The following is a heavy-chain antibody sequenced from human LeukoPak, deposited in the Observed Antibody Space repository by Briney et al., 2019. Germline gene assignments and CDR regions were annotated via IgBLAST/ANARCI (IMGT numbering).Heavy chain of an antibody. V-gene: IGHV3-21*01. CDR3: AELGITMIGGV. CDR2: ISSRSDI. D-gene: IGHD3-10*02. CDR1: GFTFTSYN. Sequence: GGSLRLSCEASGFTFTSYNMNWVRQAPGKGLEWGSAISSRSDIYYADSAKSRITTSRDNAKNSLYLQMSSLRAEDTAVYYRAELGITMIGGVWGKGTTVTISS. J-gene: IGHJ6*04.